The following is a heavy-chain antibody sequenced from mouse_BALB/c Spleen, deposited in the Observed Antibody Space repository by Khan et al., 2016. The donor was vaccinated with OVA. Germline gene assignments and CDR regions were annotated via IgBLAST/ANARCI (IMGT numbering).Heavy chain of an antibody. D-gene: IGHD2-4*01. CDR2: INYSGNT. CDR1: GYSITSEYA. J-gene: IGHJ3*01. CDR3: ARKDYYDYDPFPY. V-gene: IGHV3-2*02. Sequence: QLEESGPGLVKPSQSLSLTCTATGYSITSEYAWNWIRQFPRNKLEWMGYINYSGNTRFNPSLKSRTSITRDTSKNQFFLQLNSVTTEDTATYYCARKDYYDYDPFPYWGQGTLVTVSA.